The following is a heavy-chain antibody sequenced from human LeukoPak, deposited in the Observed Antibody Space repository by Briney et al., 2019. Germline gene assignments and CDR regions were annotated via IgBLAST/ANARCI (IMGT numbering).Heavy chain of an antibody. J-gene: IGHJ6*02. Sequence: ASVKVSCKASGYSFISYGISWVRQAPGQGLEWMGWIGAYNGNTNYAQKLQGRVTMTTDTSTSTAYMELRSLRSDDTAVYYCARDSLTTRYGMDVWGQGTTVTVSS. D-gene: IGHD3-9*01. CDR2: IGAYNGNT. CDR1: GYSFISYG. V-gene: IGHV1-18*01. CDR3: ARDSLTTRYGMDV.